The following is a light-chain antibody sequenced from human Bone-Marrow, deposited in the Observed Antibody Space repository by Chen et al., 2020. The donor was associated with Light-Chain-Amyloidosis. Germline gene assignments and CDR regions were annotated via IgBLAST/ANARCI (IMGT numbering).Light chain of an antibody. CDR3: QVGNRSSDRPV. J-gene: IGLJ3*02. CDR2: DDS. Sequence: SSVLTQPSSVSVAPGQTATVACGGNNIGSTRVHWYQQPPGPAPLLVVYDDSDRSSGILGLLSGTNSGNTATLTISMVEGGDEADYYCQVGNRSSDRPVFGGGTKLTVL. CDR1: NIGSTR. V-gene: IGLV3-21*02.